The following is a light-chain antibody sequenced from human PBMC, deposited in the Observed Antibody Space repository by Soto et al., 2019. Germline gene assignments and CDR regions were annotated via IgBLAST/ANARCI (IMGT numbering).Light chain of an antibody. CDR2: LGS. V-gene: IGKV2-28*01. J-gene: IGKJ2*01. Sequence: DIVMTQSPLSLPVTPGEPASISCRSSQSLLHSNGYNYLDWYLQKAGQSPQLLIHLGSNRASGGPDRFSGSGSGTDFTLKISRVEAEDVGVYYCMQVQQTPYTFGQGTKLEIK. CDR3: MQVQQTPYT. CDR1: QSLLHSNGYNY.